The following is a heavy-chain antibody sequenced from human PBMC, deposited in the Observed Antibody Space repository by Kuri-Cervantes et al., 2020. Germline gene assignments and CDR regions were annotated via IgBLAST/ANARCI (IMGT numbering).Heavy chain of an antibody. V-gene: IGHV4-39*01. J-gene: IGHJ4*02. CDR3: ARLAYYYGSGSYSRYFDY. D-gene: IGHD3-10*01. CDR2: IYYSGST. Sequence: SETLSLTCTVSGGSISSSSYYWGWIRQPPGKGLEWIGSIYYSGSTYYNPSLKSRVTISVDTSKNQFSLKLSSVTAADTAVYYCARLAYYYGSGSYSRYFDYWGQGTLVTVSS. CDR1: GGSISSSSYY.